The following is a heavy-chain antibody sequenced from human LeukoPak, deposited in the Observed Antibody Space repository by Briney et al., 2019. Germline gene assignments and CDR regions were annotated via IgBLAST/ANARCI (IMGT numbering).Heavy chain of an antibody. J-gene: IGHJ3*02. CDR2: ISDSGVPT. CDR1: GFTFSSYL. V-gene: IGHV3-23*01. D-gene: IGHD6-13*01. Sequence: PGGSLRLSCAASGFTFSSYLMSWVRQAPGKGLEWVSGISDSGVPTYHAVSVKGRFTISRDNSKNTVYLQMNSLRVEDTAIYYCAKGRSSWSTTDFDIWGQGTMVTVSS. CDR3: AKGRSSWSTTDFDI.